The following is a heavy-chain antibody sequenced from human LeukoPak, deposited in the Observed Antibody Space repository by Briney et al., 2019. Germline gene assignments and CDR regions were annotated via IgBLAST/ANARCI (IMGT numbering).Heavy chain of an antibody. Sequence: GGSLRLSCAASGFTFSSYSMNWVRQAPGKGLEWVSSISSSSSYIYYAVSVKGRFTISRDNAKNSLYLQMNSLRAEDTAVYYCASEYSYGPPHYFDYWGQGTLVTVSS. CDR3: ASEYSYGPPHYFDY. CDR1: GFTFSSYS. V-gene: IGHV3-21*01. J-gene: IGHJ4*02. CDR2: ISSSSSYI. D-gene: IGHD5-18*01.